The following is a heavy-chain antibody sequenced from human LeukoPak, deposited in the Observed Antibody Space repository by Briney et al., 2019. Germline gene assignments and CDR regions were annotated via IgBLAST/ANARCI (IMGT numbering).Heavy chain of an antibody. CDR3: ARGAPPDY. V-gene: IGHV3-30*19. CDR1: GFTFNSYG. J-gene: IGHJ4*02. Sequence: GGSLRLSCAASGFTFNSYGMHCVRQAPGKGLEWVAVISYDGNNKYYADSVKGRFTISRDNSKNTLYLQVNSLRAEDTAVYYCARGAPPDYWGQGTLLTVSS. CDR2: ISYDGNNK.